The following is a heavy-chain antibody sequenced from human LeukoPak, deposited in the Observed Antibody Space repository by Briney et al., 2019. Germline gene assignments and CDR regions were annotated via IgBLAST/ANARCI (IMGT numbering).Heavy chain of an antibody. CDR1: AYTLASYG. CDR2: ISAHNGNT. V-gene: IGHV1-18*01. CDR3: ARDWYDCGSGSYVDPFFDY. D-gene: IGHD3-10*01. Sequence: ASVKVSCKASAYTLASYGISWVWLAPGQGLEWMRWISAHNGNTNYAQKFQGRVTMTTDTSTNTAYMELRSLRYDDTVVYYCARDWYDCGSGSYVDPFFDYWGQGTLVTVSS. J-gene: IGHJ4*02.